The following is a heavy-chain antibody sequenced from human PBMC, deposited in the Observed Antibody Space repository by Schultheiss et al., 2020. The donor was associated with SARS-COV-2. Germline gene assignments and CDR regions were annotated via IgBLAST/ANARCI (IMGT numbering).Heavy chain of an antibody. Sequence: GGSLRLSCAASGFTFSDYYMSWIRQAPGKGLEWVSYISSSGSTIYYAAPVKGRFTISRDDSKNTLYLQMNSLKTEDTAVYYCTTRTITYYYGSGSYYNFDYWGQGTLVTVSS. CDR3: TTRTITYYYGSGSYYNFDY. CDR2: ISSSGSTI. V-gene: IGHV3-11*01. D-gene: IGHD3-10*01. CDR1: GFTFSDYY. J-gene: IGHJ4*02.